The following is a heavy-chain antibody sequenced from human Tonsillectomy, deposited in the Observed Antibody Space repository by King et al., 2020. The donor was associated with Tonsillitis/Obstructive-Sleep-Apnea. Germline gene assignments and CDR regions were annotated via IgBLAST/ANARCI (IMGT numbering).Heavy chain of an antibody. CDR1: GGSFSGYY. CDR2: IDHSGST. D-gene: IGHD3-3*01. J-gene: IGHJ3*02. V-gene: IGHV4-34*01. Sequence: VQLQQWGAGLLKPSETLSLTCAVYGGSFSGYYWSWIRQPPGKGLEWIGEIDHSGSTNYNPSLKSRVTISADTSKTQFSPKLSSVTAADTAVYYCAREITTGAFDIWGQGTMVTVSS. CDR3: AREITTGAFDI.